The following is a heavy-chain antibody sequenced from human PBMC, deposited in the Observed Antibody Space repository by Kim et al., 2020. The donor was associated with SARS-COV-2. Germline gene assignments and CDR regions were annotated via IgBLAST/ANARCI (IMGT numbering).Heavy chain of an antibody. CDR1: GFTFRTYL. J-gene: IGHJ3*02. D-gene: IGHD3-10*01. CDR2: ISSDGSEI. CDR3: ARAYGSGRFDVCEI. V-gene: IGHV3-30*04. Sequence: GGSLRLSCAASGFTFRTYLMHWVRQAPGKGLEWVAVISSDGSEIYYADSVRGRFTISRDNSKNTLYLQMNSLTPEDTALYYCARAYGSGRFDVCEIWGQGTMVTVSS.